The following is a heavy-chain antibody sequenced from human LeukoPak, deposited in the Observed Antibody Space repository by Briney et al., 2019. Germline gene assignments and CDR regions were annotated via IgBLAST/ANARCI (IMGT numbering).Heavy chain of an antibody. CDR1: GFTFSNYW. J-gene: IGHJ4*02. Sequence: QTGGSLRLSCAVSGFTFSNYWMHWVRQAPGKGLVWVSCISSDGSSTNYADSVKGRLSISRDNAKNTLYLHMNSLRAEDTALYYCARPMISVMSLGADFWGQGSLVAVSS. CDR2: ISSDGSST. D-gene: IGHD3/OR15-3a*01. CDR3: ARPMISVMSLGADF. V-gene: IGHV3-74*01.